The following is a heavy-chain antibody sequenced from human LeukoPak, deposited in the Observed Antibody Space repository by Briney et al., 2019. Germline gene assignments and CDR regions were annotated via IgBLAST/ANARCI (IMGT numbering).Heavy chain of an antibody. J-gene: IGHJ4*02. CDR1: GYTFTGYY. Sequence: ASVKVSCKASGYTFTGYYMHWVRQAPGQGLEWMGWINPNSGGTNYAQKFQGRVTMTRDTSISTAYMELSRLRSDDTAVYYCAREVGMIPTPYYFDYWGQGTLVTVSS. V-gene: IGHV1-2*02. CDR2: INPNSGGT. D-gene: IGHD3-22*01. CDR3: AREVGMIPTPYYFDY.